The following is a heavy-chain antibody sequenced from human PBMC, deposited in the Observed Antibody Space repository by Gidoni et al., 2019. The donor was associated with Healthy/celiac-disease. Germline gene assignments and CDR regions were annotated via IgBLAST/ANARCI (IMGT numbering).Heavy chain of an antibody. CDR2: IYSGGST. CDR3: ARDLRAAYPAAQLEWLLPSYYYYYMDV. D-gene: IGHD3-3*01. CDR1: GFTVRSNY. V-gene: IGHV3-53*01. Sequence: EVQLVESGGGLIQPGGSLRLSCAASGFTVRSNYMSWVRQAPGKGLEWVSVIYSGGSTYYADSVKGRFTISRDNSKNTLYLQMNSLRAEDTAVYYCARDLRAAYPAAQLEWLLPSYYYYYMDVWGKGTTVTVSS. J-gene: IGHJ6*03.